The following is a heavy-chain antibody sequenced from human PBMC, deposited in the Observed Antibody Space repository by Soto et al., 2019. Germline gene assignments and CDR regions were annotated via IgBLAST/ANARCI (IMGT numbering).Heavy chain of an antibody. CDR1: GGTFSSYA. CDR3: ASLSITMVRGVGTYYYYGMDV. V-gene: IGHV1-69*01. D-gene: IGHD3-10*01. J-gene: IGHJ6*02. CDR2: IIPIFGTA. Sequence: QVPLVQSGAEVKKPGSSVKVSCKASGGTFSSYAISWVRQAPGQGLEWMGGIIPIFGTANYAQKFQGRVTITADESTSTAYMELSSLRSEDTAVYYCASLSITMVRGVGTYYYYGMDVWGQGTTVTVSS.